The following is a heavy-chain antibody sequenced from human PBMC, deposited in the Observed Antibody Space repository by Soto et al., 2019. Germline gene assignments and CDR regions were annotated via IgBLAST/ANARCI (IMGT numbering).Heavy chain of an antibody. CDR2: ISGSDDRT. J-gene: IGHJ4*02. Sequence: EVQLLESGGGLEQPGGPLRLSCVASGFTFSNYAMNWIRQAPGKGLEWVSSISGSDDRTFFADSVKGRFTISRDNSKDTVFLQMNNLRGEDTALYYCTKGGRGIDIFFDSWGQGTLVSVSS. CDR1: GFTFSNYA. CDR3: TKGGRGIDIFFDS. D-gene: IGHD3-9*01. V-gene: IGHV3-23*01.